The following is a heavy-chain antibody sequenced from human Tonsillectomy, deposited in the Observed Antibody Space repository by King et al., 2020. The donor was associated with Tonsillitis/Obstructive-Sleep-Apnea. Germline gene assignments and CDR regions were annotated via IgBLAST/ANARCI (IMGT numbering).Heavy chain of an antibody. V-gene: IGHV4-34*01. CDR2: INHSGST. Sequence: VQLQQWGAGLLKPSETLSLTCAVYGGSFSGYYWSWIRQPPGKGLEWIGEINHSGSTNYNPSLKSRVTISVDTSKNQFSLKLTSVTAADTAVFYCARRVVPAEGMDVWQRDHGHRLL. J-gene: IGHJ6*03. CDR1: GGSFSGYY. CDR3: ARRVVPAEGMDV. D-gene: IGHD2-2*01.